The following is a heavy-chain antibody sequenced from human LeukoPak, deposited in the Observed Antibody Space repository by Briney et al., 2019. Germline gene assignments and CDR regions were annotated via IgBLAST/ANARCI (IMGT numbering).Heavy chain of an antibody. CDR3: ARQTRRVGGNSALGWLDP. CDR1: DGSLSSSSYF. Sequence: SETLSLTCTVSDGSLSSSSYFWGWMRQPPGKGLEWIGTIYYTGSTYYTPSLKSRVTISIDTSNNQFSLILSSVTAADTAVYYCARQTRRVGGNSALGWLDPWGQGTLVTVSS. J-gene: IGHJ5*02. D-gene: IGHD2/OR15-2a*01. V-gene: IGHV4-39*01. CDR2: IYYTGST.